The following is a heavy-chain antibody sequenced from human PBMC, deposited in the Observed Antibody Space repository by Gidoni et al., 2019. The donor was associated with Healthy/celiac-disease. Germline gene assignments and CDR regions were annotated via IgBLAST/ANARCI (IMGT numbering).Heavy chain of an antibody. CDR3: ARQSSSWYRYWFDP. V-gene: IGHV4-61*02. D-gene: IGHD6-13*01. Sequence: CTVSGGSLSSGSYYWSWIRQPAGKGLEWIGRIYTSGSTNYNPSLKSRVTISVDTAKNQFSLKLSSVTSADTAVYYCARQSSSWYRYWFDPWGQGTLVTVSS. J-gene: IGHJ5*02. CDR1: GGSLSSGSYY. CDR2: IYTSGST.